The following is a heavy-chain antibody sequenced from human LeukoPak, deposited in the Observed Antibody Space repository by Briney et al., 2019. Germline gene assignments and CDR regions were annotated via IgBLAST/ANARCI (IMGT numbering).Heavy chain of an antibody. Sequence: PGGSLRLSCAASGFTFSGYSMNWVRQAPGKGLEWVSSISSSSSYIYYADSVKGRFTISRDNAKNSLYLQMNSLRAEDTAVYYCARDLGYCTNGVCYAYHFDYWGQGTLVTVSS. CDR3: ARDLGYCTNGVCYAYHFDY. CDR1: GFTFSGYS. CDR2: ISSSSSYI. D-gene: IGHD2-8*01. V-gene: IGHV3-21*01. J-gene: IGHJ4*02.